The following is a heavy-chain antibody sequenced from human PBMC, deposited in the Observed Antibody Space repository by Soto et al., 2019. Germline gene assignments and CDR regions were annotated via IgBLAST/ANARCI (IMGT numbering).Heavy chain of an antibody. V-gene: IGHV1-18*04. CDR3: ARDGALRFLEWLFVGMDV. Sequence: ASVKVSCKASGYTFTSYGISWVRQAPGQGLEWMGWISAYNGNTDYAQKLQGRVTMTTDTSTSTAYMELRSLRSDDTAVYYCARDGALRFLEWLFVGMDVWGQGTTVTVSS. D-gene: IGHD3-3*01. CDR1: GYTFTSYG. CDR2: ISAYNGNT. J-gene: IGHJ6*02.